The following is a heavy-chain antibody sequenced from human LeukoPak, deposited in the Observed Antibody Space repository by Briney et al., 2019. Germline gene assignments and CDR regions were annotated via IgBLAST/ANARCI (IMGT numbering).Heavy chain of an antibody. Sequence: LSLTCAVYDGSFSGYYWSWIRQPPGKGLEWVSYISSSSSTIYYADSVKGRFTISRDNAKNSLYLQLNSLRAEDTAVYYCARYGSGNYYTHWGQGTLVTVSS. V-gene: IGHV3-11*01. J-gene: IGHJ4*02. D-gene: IGHD3-10*01. CDR1: DGSFSGYY. CDR3: ARYGSGNYYTH. CDR2: ISSSSSTI.